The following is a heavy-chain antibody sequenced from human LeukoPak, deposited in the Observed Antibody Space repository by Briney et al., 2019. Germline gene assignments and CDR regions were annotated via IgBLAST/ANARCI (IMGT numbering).Heavy chain of an antibody. CDR3: ARGGGYCSSTSCLPFDY. D-gene: IGHD2-2*01. Sequence: SQTLSLTCTVSGGSISGDYHWSWIRQPPGKGLEWIGYIYYSGSTYYNPSLKSRVTISVDTSKNQFSLKLSSVTAADTAVYYCARGGGYCSSTSCLPFDYWGQGTLVTVSS. V-gene: IGHV4-30-4*01. CDR1: GGSISGDYH. J-gene: IGHJ4*02. CDR2: IYYSGST.